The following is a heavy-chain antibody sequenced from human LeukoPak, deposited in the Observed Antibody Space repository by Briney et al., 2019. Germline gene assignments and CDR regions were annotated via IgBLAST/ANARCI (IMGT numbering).Heavy chain of an antibody. J-gene: IGHJ4*02. CDR2: ISSSSTYI. CDR3: ARESMVRGATDY. Sequence: GGSLRLSCAASGFTFSSYTMNWVRQAPGKGLEWVSSISSSSTYINYADSVKGRFTISRDNAKNSLYLQMNSLRAKDTAVYYCARESMVRGATDYWGQGTLVTVSS. D-gene: IGHD3-10*01. V-gene: IGHV3-21*01. CDR1: GFTFSSYT.